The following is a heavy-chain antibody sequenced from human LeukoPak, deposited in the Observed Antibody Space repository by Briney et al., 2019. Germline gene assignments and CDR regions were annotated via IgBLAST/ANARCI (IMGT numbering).Heavy chain of an antibody. CDR2: IKQDGSQI. D-gene: IGHD3-10*01. CDR1: GFSIRSYW. Sequence: GGSLRLSCSASGFSIRSYWMSWVRQAPGKGLEWVANIKQDGSQIYYVDSVKGRFTISRDNAKNSLYLEMNSLRAEDTALYYCARDHRLDYYGTRDYYFDYWGQGTLVTVSS. J-gene: IGHJ4*02. CDR3: ARDHRLDYYGTRDYYFDY. V-gene: IGHV3-7*01.